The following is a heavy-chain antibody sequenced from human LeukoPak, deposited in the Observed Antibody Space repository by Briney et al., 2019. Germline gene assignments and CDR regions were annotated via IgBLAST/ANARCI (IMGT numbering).Heavy chain of an antibody. CDR2: ISGSGGST. D-gene: IGHD6-19*01. CDR3: ARDSSGWYVKDDAFDI. J-gene: IGHJ3*02. Sequence: PGGSLRLSCAASGFTFNSYAMSWVRQAPGKGLEWVSAISGSGGSTYYADSVKGRFTNSRDNSKNTLYLQMNSLRAEDTAVYYCARDSSGWYVKDDAFDIWGQGTMVTVSS. CDR1: GFTFNSYA. V-gene: IGHV3-23*01.